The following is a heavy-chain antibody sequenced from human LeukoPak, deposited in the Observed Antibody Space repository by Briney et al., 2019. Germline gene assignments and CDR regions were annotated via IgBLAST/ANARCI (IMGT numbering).Heavy chain of an antibody. CDR3: ARARSSSWSLPRVGMDV. CDR2: INPNSGVT. Sequence: GASVKVSCKAYGYTFTDYYMNWVRQAPGQGLEWVGWINPNSGVTNYAQKFQGRVTMTRDTSISTAYMELRRLRSDDTAVYYCARARSSSWSLPRVGMDVWGKGTTVTISS. CDR1: GYTFTDYY. J-gene: IGHJ6*03. V-gene: IGHV1-2*02. D-gene: IGHD6-13*01.